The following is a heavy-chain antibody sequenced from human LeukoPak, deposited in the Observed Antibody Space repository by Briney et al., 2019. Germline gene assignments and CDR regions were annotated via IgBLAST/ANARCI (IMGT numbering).Heavy chain of an antibody. D-gene: IGHD6-6*01. V-gene: IGHV4-38-2*02. J-gene: IGHJ6*03. CDR2: IYHSGST. CDR3: ATYSSSREDYMDV. Sequence: SETLSLTCTVSGYSISSGYYWGWIRQPPGTGLGWIGSIYHSGSTFYHPSLKSRLTISVDTSKNQFSLKLSSVTAADTAVYYCATYSSSREDYMDVWGKGITVTVSS. CDR1: GYSISSGYY.